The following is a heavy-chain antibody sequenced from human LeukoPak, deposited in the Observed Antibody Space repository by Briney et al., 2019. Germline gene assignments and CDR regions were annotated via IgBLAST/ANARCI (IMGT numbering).Heavy chain of an antibody. D-gene: IGHD3-10*01. Sequence: PGGSLRLSCAASGFTASNYDLHWVRQGTGKGLEWVSGISTAGDPYYPGSVKGRFTISRENAKKSLYLQMNSLRDGDTAVYYCARGIRAGVWAFDIWGQGTMVTVAS. J-gene: IGHJ3*02. CDR2: ISTAGDP. CDR3: ARGIRAGVWAFDI. V-gene: IGHV3-13*04. CDR1: GFTASNYD.